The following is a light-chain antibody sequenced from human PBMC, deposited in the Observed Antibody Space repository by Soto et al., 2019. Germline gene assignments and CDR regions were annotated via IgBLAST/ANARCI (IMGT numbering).Light chain of an antibody. CDR2: GVS. CDR1: QRLSASG. V-gene: IGKV3-20*01. Sequence: EIVLTQSPVTLSLSPGERATLSCRASQRLSASGIAWYQQKPGQAPKFLIYGVSSRATGIPDRFSGSGSGTDFTLTISRLEPEDFAVYHCQQYGSSPLITFGQGTRLEIK. J-gene: IGKJ5*01. CDR3: QQYGSSPLIT.